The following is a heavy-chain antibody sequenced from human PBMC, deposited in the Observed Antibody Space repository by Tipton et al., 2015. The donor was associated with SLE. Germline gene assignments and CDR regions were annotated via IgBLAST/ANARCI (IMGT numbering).Heavy chain of an antibody. CDR3: AKRDYGDPGVDY. V-gene: IGHV4-34*01. CDR1: GGSFSGYY. D-gene: IGHD4-17*01. J-gene: IGHJ4*02. CDR2: SNHSGST. Sequence: TLSLTCAVYGGSFSGYYWSWIRQPPGKGLEWIGESNHSGSTNYNPSLKSRVTISVDTSKNQFSLKLSSVTAADTAVYYCAKRDYGDPGVDYWGQGTLVTVSS.